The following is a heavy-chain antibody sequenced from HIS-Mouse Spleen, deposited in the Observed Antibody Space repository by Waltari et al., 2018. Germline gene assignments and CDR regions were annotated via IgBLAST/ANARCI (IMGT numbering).Heavy chain of an antibody. CDR2: IYYSGST. Sequence: QLQLQESGPGLVKPSETLSLTCTVSGGSISSSSDTWVWIRQPPGKGLEWIGSIYYSGSTYYNPSLKSRVTISVDTSKNQFSLKLSSVTAADTAVYYCAREIPYSSSWYDWYFDLWGRGTLVTVSS. J-gene: IGHJ2*01. CDR3: AREIPYSSSWYDWYFDL. V-gene: IGHV4-39*07. D-gene: IGHD6-13*01. CDR1: GGSISSSSDT.